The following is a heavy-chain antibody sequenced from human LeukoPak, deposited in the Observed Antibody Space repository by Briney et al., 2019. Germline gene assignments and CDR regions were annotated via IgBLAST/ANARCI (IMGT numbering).Heavy chain of an antibody. CDR2: IIPIFGTA. CDR1: GGTFSSYA. D-gene: IGHD2-2*01. Sequence: GASVTVSFTASGGTFSSYAISWVRQAPGQGLEWMGGIIPIFGTANYAQKFQGRVTITTDESTSTAYMELSSLRSEDTAVYYCARNPGYCSSTSCYYYYYMDVWGKGTTVTVSS. V-gene: IGHV1-69*05. J-gene: IGHJ6*03. CDR3: ARNPGYCSSTSCYYYYYMDV.